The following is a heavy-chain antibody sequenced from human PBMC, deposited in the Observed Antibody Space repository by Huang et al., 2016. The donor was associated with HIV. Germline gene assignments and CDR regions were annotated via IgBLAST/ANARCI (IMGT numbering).Heavy chain of an antibody. CDR3: AKESRWFSDFDH. Sequence: QVHLVESGGGVVQPGGSLRLSCAASGFKLSGFGMHWVRQAPGKGLDGVAVMSYEGRSHFYTDSVKGRFTISRDNADNTLSLQMKGLRPDDTAVYYCAKESRWFSDFDHWGQGVLVSVSS. CDR2: MSYEGRSH. J-gene: IGHJ4*02. D-gene: IGHD2-15*01. CDR1: GFKLSGFG. V-gene: IGHV3-30*18.